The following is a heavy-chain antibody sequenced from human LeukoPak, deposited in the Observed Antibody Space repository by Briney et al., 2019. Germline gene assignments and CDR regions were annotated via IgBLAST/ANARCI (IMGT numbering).Heavy chain of an antibody. J-gene: IGHJ5*02. Sequence: GGSLRLSCAASGFSFSDSYMNWIRQAPGKGLEWVSYISGSSSYTDYADSVKGRFTISRDNAKNSLDLQMNSLRAEDTAVYYCARTLVAAPGSKGGPWGQGTLVTVSS. CDR1: GFSFSDSY. V-gene: IGHV3-11*03. CDR3: ARTLVAAPGSKGGP. D-gene: IGHD6-13*01. CDR2: ISGSSSYT.